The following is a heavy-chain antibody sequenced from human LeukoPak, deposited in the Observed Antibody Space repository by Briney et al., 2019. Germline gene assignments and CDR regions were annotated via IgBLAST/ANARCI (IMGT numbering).Heavy chain of an antibody. D-gene: IGHD5-18*01. CDR3: TREGEDTAMVTRYYGMDV. J-gene: IGHJ6*02. CDR2: INTDGSST. Sequence: PGGSLRLSCAASGFTFSSYWMHWVRQAPGKGLVWVSRINTDGSSTSYADSVKGRFTISRDNAKNSLYLQMNSLRAEDTAVYYCTREGEDTAMVTRYYGMDVWGQGTTVTVSS. CDR1: GFTFSSYW. V-gene: IGHV3-74*01.